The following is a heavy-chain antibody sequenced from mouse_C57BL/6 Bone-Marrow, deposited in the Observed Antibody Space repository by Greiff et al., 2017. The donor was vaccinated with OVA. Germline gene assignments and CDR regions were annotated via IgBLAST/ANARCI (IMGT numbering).Heavy chain of an antibody. Sequence: EVKLVESGGGLVKPGGSLKLSCAASGFTFSSYAMSWVRQTPEKRLEWVATISDGGSYTYYPDNVKGRFTISRDNAKNNLYLQMSHLKSEDTAMYYCARDSSGLYYYAMDYWGQGTSVTVSS. CDR2: ISDGGSYT. V-gene: IGHV5-4*03. CDR3: ARDSSGLYYYAMDY. CDR1: GFTFSSYA. D-gene: IGHD3-2*02. J-gene: IGHJ4*01.